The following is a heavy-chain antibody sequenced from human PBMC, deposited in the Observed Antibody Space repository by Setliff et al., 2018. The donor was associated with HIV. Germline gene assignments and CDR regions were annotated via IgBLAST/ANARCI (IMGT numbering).Heavy chain of an antibody. CDR1: GFTFSSYS. CDR2: ISSSSTI. V-gene: IGHV3-48*04. J-gene: IGHJ4*02. CDR3: ARKGR. Sequence: GGSLRLSCAASGFTFSSYSMNWVRQAPGKGLEWVSYISSSSTIYYADSVKGRFTISRDNAKNSLYLQMNSLRAEDTAVYYCARKGRWGQGTLVTVSS.